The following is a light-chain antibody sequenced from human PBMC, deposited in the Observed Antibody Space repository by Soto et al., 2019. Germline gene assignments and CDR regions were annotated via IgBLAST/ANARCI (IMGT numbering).Light chain of an antibody. CDR2: GAS. V-gene: IGKV3-20*01. J-gene: IGKJ2*01. Sequence: EIVLTQSPGTLSLSPGQRSTLSCRARQSVSSIYLAWYQQKPGQAPRLLIYGASSRATGIPDRFSGSGSGTDFTLTISRLEPEDFAVYYCHQYGSSHPGYTFGQGTKLEIK. CDR3: HQYGSSHPGYT. CDR1: QSVSSIY.